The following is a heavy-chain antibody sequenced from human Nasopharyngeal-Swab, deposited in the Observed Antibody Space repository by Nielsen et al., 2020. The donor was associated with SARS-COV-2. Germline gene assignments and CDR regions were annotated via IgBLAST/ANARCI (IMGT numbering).Heavy chain of an antibody. Sequence: GESLKISCAASGFTFSSYAMSWVRQAPGKGLEWVSAISGSGGSTYYADSVKGRFTISRDNSKNTLYLQMNSLRAEDTAVYHCAKDAGRSIVVVPAASSYWGQGTLVTVSS. D-gene: IGHD2-2*01. J-gene: IGHJ4*02. V-gene: IGHV3-23*01. CDR1: GFTFSSYA. CDR2: ISGSGGST. CDR3: AKDAGRSIVVVPAASSY.